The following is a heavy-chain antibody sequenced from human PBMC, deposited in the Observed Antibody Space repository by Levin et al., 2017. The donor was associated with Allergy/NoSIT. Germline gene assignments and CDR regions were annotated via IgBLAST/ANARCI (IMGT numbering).Heavy chain of an antibody. J-gene: IGHJ6*01. D-gene: IGHD2-21*01. CDR3: AKDIARRPLRDYDYGMDV. CDR2: VSWNGGII. Sequence: GGSLRLSCVASGLTFDDYAMHWVRQVPEKGLEWVSGVSWNGGIIGYADSVKGRFTISRDNAKNSLFLQMDSLRVEDTALYYCAKDIARRPLRDYDYGMDVWGQGTTVTVSS. V-gene: IGHV3-9*01. CDR1: GLTFDDYA.